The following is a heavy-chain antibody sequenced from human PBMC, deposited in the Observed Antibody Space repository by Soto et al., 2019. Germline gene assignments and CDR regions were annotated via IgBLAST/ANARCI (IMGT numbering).Heavy chain of an antibody. V-gene: IGHV4-4*02. D-gene: IGHD3-3*01. CDR2: MFNSGVA. CDR1: YGSISTYDW. CDR3: ATGNVDSMLEY. Sequence: SETVSLTCVVSYGSISTYDWWTWVRQPPWKGLEWIGKMFNSGVADYSPSLKSRVTISADSSKNHFSLMLTAVTAADTAVYYCATGNVDSMLEYWGKGTQVTVSS. J-gene: IGHJ4*02.